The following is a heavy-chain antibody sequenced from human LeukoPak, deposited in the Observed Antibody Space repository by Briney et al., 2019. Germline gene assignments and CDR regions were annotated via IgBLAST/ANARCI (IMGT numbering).Heavy chain of an antibody. Sequence: SGPTLVNPTQTLTLTCTFSGFSLSTSGVGVGWIRQPPGKALEWLALIYWDDDKRYSPSLKRRLTITKDTSKNQVVLTMTNMDPVDTATYYCAHRRNDFWSGGYYMDVWGKGTTVTVSS. CDR2: IYWDDDK. V-gene: IGHV2-5*02. J-gene: IGHJ6*03. D-gene: IGHD3-3*01. CDR1: GFSLSTSGVG. CDR3: AHRRNDFWSGGYYMDV.